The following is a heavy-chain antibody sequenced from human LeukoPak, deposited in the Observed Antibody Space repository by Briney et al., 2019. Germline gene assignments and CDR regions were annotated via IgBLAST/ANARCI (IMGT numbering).Heavy chain of an antibody. CDR1: GFTFSSYG. CDR3: AKDSPYIHQSGRREAPDY. CDR2: IRYDGSNK. Sequence: PGGSLRLSCAASGFTFSSYGMHWVRQAPGKGLEWVAFIRYDGSNKYYADSVKGRFTISRDNSKNTLYLQMNSLRAEDTAVYYCAKDSPYIHQSGRREAPDYWGQGTLVTVSS. J-gene: IGHJ4*02. V-gene: IGHV3-30*02. D-gene: IGHD1-26*01.